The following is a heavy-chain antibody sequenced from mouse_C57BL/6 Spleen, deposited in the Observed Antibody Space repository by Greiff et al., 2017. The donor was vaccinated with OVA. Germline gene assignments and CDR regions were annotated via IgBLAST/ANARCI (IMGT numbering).Heavy chain of an antibody. J-gene: IGHJ3*01. V-gene: IGHV5-4*01. D-gene: IGHD2-4*01. CDR2: ISDGGSYT. Sequence: DVQLVESGGGLVKPGGSLKLSCAASGFTFSSYAMSWVRQTPEKRLEWVATISDGGSYTYYPDNVKGRFTISRDNAKNNLYLQMSHLKSEDTAMYYCARDGYDYDWFAYWGQGTLVTVSA. CDR1: GFTFSSYA. CDR3: ARDGYDYDWFAY.